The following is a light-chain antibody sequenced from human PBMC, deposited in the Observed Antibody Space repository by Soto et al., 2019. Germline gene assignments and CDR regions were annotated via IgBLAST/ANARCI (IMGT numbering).Light chain of an antibody. V-gene: IGLV2-14*01. Sequence: QSVLTQPAPVSGSPGQSITISCTGTSSDVGGYNYVSWYQQHPGKAPKLMIYEVSNRPSGVSNRFSGSKSGNTASLTISGLQAEDEADYYCSSYTSSSLEVFGTGTKVTVL. CDR2: EVS. CDR1: SSDVGGYNY. CDR3: SSYTSSSLEV. J-gene: IGLJ1*01.